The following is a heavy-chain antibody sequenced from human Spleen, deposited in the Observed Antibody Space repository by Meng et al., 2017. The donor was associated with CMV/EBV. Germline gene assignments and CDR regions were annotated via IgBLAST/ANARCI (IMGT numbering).Heavy chain of an antibody. Sequence: ASVKVSCKASGYTFTNYGFSWVRQAPGQGLEWMGWISAYNDDTSYAQKFQGRVTMTTDTSTSTASMELRSLRSDDTAVYYCARSSRHCSSTSCEPYYYYYGMDVWGQGTTVTVSS. J-gene: IGHJ6*02. CDR2: ISAYNDDT. V-gene: IGHV1-18*01. D-gene: IGHD2-2*01. CDR3: ARSSRHCSSTSCEPYYYYYGMDV. CDR1: GYTFTNYG.